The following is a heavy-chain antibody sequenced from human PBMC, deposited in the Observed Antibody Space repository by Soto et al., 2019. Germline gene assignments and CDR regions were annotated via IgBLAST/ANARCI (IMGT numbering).Heavy chain of an antibody. J-gene: IGHJ3*02. CDR1: GFTFRSYA. CDR3: AKDRSYYDILTGPPSAFDI. Sequence: GGSLRLSCAASGFTFRSYAMSWVRQAPGKGLEWVSAISGSGGSTYYADSVKGRFTISRDNSKNTLYLQMNSLRAEDTAVYYCAKDRSYYDILTGPPSAFDIWGQGTMVTVSS. D-gene: IGHD3-9*01. CDR2: ISGSGGST. V-gene: IGHV3-23*01.